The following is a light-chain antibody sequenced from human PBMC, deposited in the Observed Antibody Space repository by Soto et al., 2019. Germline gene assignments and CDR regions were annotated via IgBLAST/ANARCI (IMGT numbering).Light chain of an antibody. CDR2: DVS. CDR1: SSDVGGYNY. CDR3: TSYTGSSTVL. V-gene: IGLV2-14*01. J-gene: IGLJ2*01. Sequence: QSALTQPASVSGSPGQSITISCTGTSSDVGGYNYVSWYQQHPGKPPKLMIYDVSNRPSGVSNRFSGSKSGNTASLTISGLQAEDEADYYCTSYTGSSTVLFGGGTKLTVL.